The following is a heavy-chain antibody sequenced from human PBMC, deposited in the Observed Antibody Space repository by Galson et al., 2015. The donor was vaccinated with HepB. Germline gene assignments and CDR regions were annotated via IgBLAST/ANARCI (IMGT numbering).Heavy chain of an antibody. CDR1: GFRFSEYS. CDR3: ARGGWLGICKY. J-gene: IGHJ4*02. V-gene: IGHV3-48*02. D-gene: IGHD5-12*01. CDR2: ITSTSTNI. Sequence: SLRLSCAASGFRFSEYSMNWVRQAPGKGLEWVSYITSTSTNIYYVDSVRGRFTISRVNAKNSLFLQMNSLRDGDTAMYYCARGGWLGICKYWGQGTLVTVSS.